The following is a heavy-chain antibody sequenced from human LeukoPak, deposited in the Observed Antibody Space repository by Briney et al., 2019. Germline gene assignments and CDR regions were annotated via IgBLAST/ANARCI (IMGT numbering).Heavy chain of an antibody. CDR1: GFTLSSYS. J-gene: IGHJ6*03. CDR2: ISSSSSYI. D-gene: IGHD6-19*01. Sequence: GGSLRLSCAASGFTLSSYSMNWVRQAPGKGLEWVSSISSSSSYIYYADSVKGRFTISRDNAKNSLYLQMNSLRAEDTAVYYCAREGIAVADTYYYYYMDVWGKGTWVTVSS. V-gene: IGHV3-21*01. CDR3: AREGIAVADTYYYYYMDV.